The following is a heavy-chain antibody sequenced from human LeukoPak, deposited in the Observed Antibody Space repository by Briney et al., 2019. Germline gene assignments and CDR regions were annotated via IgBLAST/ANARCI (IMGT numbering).Heavy chain of an antibody. CDR3: ARTGEQLVDYYYYGMDV. V-gene: IGHV1-18*01. CDR1: GYTFTSYG. J-gene: IGHJ6*02. CDR2: ISAYNGNT. Sequence: ASVKVSCTASGYTFTSYGISWVRQAPGQGLEWMGWISAYNGNTNYAQKLQGRVTMTTDTSTSTAYMELRSLRSDDTAVYYCARTGEQLVDYYYYGMDVWGQGTTVTVSS. D-gene: IGHD6-6*01.